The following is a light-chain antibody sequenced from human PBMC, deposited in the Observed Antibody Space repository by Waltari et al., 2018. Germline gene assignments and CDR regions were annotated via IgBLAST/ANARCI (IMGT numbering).Light chain of an antibody. CDR1: QSVSSSY. CDR2: GAS. Sequence: EIVLTQSPGTLSLSPGERATLSCRARQSVSSSYLASYQQKPGQAPRLLIYGASSRATGIPDRFSGSGSGTDFTLTISRLEPEDFAVYYCQQYGSSRTFGQGTKVEIK. CDR3: QQYGSSRT. V-gene: IGKV3-20*01. J-gene: IGKJ1*01.